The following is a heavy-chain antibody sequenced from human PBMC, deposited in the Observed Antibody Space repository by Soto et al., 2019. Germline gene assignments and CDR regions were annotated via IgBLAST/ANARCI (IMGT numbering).Heavy chain of an antibody. CDR2: INTDGSST. D-gene: IGHD2-2*02. J-gene: IGHJ5*02. V-gene: IGHV3-74*01. CDR3: ATYCGSHSCYMGGFS. CDR1: GFTFSRYW. Sequence: EVQLVESGGGLVQPGGSLRLSCAASGFTFSRYWMQWVRQAPGKGLVWVSYINTDGSSTSYADSVKGRFTISRDNAKNTLYLLMNSLRAEDTAVYYCATYCGSHSCYMGGFSWGQGTLVTVSS.